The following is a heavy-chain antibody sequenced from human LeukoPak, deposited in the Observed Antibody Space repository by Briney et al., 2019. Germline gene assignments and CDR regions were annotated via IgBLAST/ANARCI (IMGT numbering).Heavy chain of an antibody. J-gene: IGHJ4*02. CDR3: ARAGGGVAGASFAC. CDR1: GFTFSSYS. D-gene: IGHD3-16*01. Sequence: PGGSLRLSCAASGFTFSSYSVSWVRQAPGQGLEWVSHISSSSSAIDYADSVKGRFTISRDSAKNSLFLQMNSLRGEDTAMYYCARAGGGVAGASFACWGEGGMVSVSS. V-gene: IGHV3-48*01. CDR2: ISSSSSAI.